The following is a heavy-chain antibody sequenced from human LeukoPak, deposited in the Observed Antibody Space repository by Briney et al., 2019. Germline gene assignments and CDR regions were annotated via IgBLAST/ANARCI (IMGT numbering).Heavy chain of an antibody. J-gene: IGHJ5*02. CDR2: ISGSGGST. CDR1: GFTFSSYA. V-gene: IGHV3-23*01. Sequence: GGPLRLSCAASGFTFSSYAMSWVRQAPGKGLEWVSAISGSGGSTYYADSVKGRFTISRDNSKNTLYLQMNSLRAEDTAVYYCAKDRYFDWLNGDWFDPWGQGTLVTVSS. D-gene: IGHD3-9*01. CDR3: AKDRYFDWLNGDWFDP.